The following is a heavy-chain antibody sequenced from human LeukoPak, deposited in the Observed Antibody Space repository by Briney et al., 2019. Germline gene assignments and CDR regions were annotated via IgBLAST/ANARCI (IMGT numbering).Heavy chain of an antibody. CDR1: GDSISRGTYY. J-gene: IGHJ5*02. D-gene: IGHD3-10*01. V-gene: IGHV4-39*01. CDR3: ARPVWTPLWFGELPHNWFDP. Sequence: SETLSLTCTVSGDSISRGTYYWGWIRQPPGEGLDWLGGIYYTGSTYYNPSLKSRVTISVDTSKNQFSLKLSSVTAADTAVYYCARPVWTPLWFGELPHNWFDPWGQGTLVTVSS. CDR2: IYYTGST.